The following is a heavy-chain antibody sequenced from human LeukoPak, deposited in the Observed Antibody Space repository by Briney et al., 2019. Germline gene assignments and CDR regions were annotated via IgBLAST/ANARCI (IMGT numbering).Heavy chain of an antibody. Sequence: GGSLRLSCAASGFTVSSNYMSWVRQAPGKGLEWVSVIYSGGTTYYADSVKGRFTISRDNSKNTLYLQMNSLRAEDTAVYYCARTATFAPHFDYWGQGTLVTVSS. CDR2: IYSGGTT. CDR3: ARTATFAPHFDY. D-gene: IGHD5-18*01. J-gene: IGHJ4*02. CDR1: GFTVSSNY. V-gene: IGHV3-66*01.